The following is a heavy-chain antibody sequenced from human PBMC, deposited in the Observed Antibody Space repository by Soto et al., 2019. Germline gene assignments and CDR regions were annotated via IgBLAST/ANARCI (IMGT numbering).Heavy chain of an antibody. V-gene: IGHV3-30*18. CDR3: AKDLRGSGSYGY. CDR2: ISYDGSNK. D-gene: IGHD1-26*01. Sequence: VQLVESGGGLVQPGRSLRLSCAASGFTFDDYAMHWVRQAPGKGLEWVAVISYDGSNKYYADSVKGRFTISRDNSKNTLYLQMNSLRAEDTAVYYCAKDLRGSGSYGYWGQGTLVTVSS. CDR1: GFTFDDYA. J-gene: IGHJ4*02.